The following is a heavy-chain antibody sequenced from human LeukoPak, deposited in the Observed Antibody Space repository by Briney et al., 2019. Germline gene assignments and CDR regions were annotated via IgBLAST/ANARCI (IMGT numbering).Heavy chain of an antibody. Sequence: SETLSLTCAVYGGSFSGYYWSWIRQPPGKGLEGMGYIYYIGSTHYNPSLKSRVTISVDTSKNQFSLKLSSVTAADTAVYYCARHRPYVWGRYREIDYWGQGTLVTVSS. CDR2: IYYIGST. D-gene: IGHD3-16*02. CDR1: GGSFSGYY. J-gene: IGHJ4*02. CDR3: ARHRPYVWGRYREIDY. V-gene: IGHV4-59*01.